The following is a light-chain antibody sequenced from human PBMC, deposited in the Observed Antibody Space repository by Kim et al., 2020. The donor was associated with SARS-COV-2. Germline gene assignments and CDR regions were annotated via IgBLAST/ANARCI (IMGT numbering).Light chain of an antibody. V-gene: IGKV3-15*01. J-gene: IGKJ2*01. CDR3: QQYDNWPPYT. CDR1: QSVSSN. Sequence: VSPGERATLSCRASQSVSSNLAWYQQKPGQAPRLLIYGASARATGIPGRFSGSGSGTEFTLTISRLQSEDFAVYYCQQYDNWPPYTFGQGTKLEI. CDR2: GAS.